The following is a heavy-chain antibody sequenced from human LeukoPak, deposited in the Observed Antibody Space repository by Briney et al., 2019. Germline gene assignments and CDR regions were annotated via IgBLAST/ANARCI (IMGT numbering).Heavy chain of an antibody. J-gene: IGHJ4*02. Sequence: GGSLRLSCSASAFTFSTYWMNWVRQAPGKGLEWVASIKQDGSEKYYVDSVKGRFTISRDNAKNSLYLQMNTLRAEDTAVYYCARDLYGNYLDYWGQGTLVTVSS. CDR1: AFTFSTYW. CDR2: IKQDGSEK. V-gene: IGHV3-7*04. CDR3: ARDLYGNYLDY. D-gene: IGHD2-8*01.